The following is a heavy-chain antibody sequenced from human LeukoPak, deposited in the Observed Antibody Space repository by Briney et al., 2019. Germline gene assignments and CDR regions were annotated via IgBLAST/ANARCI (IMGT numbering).Heavy chain of an antibody. CDR1: GVTFSSYA. J-gene: IGHJ3*02. V-gene: IGHV3-23*01. CDR3: ARGRSYYYDSSGFAFDI. D-gene: IGHD3-22*01. CDR2: IIGSGIDT. Sequence: GGSLRLSCAASGVTFSSYAMNWLRQPPGKRLEWVSSIIGSGIDTYYADSVKGRFTISRDNSKNTLCLQMNSLRGEDTAVYYCARGRSYYYDSSGFAFDIWGQGTMVTVSS.